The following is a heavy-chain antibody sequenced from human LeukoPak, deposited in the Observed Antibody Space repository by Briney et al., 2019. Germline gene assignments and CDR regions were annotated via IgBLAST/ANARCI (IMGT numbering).Heavy chain of an antibody. J-gene: IGHJ4*02. D-gene: IGHD5-18*01. CDR1: GFTFSSYS. CDR3: AKRGLQLWKYYFDY. V-gene: IGHV3-23*01. Sequence: GGSLRLSCAASGFTFSSYSMSWVRQAPGKGLEWVSAISDSGGSTYYADSVKGRFTISRDNSKNTLYLQMNSLRAEDTAVYYCAKRGLQLWKYYFDYWGQGTLVTVSS. CDR2: ISDSGGST.